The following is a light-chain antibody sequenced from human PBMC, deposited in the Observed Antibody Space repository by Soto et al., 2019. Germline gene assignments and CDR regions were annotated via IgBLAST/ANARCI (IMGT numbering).Light chain of an antibody. V-gene: IGLV2-14*03. CDR1: SSDVGGYNY. J-gene: IGLJ1*01. CDR2: DVS. Sequence: QSVLTQPAPVSGSPGQSITISCTGTSSDVGGYNYVSWYQQHPGKAPKLMIYDVSNRPSGVSNRFSGFKSGNTASLTISGLHAEDEADYYCSSYTTSSTYVFGTGTRSPS. CDR3: SSYTTSSTYV.